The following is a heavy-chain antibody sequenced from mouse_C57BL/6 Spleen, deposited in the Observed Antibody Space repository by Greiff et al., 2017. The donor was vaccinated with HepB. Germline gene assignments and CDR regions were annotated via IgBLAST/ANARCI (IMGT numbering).Heavy chain of an antibody. V-gene: IGHV14-4*01. J-gene: IGHJ2*01. CDR3: TTFFDGYYDY. Sequence: EVMLVESGAELVRPGASVKLSCTASGFNIKDDYMHWVKQRPEQGLEWIGWIDPENGDTEYASKFQGKATITADTSSNTAYLQLSSLTSEDTAVYYCTTFFDGYYDYWGQGTTLTVSS. CDR2: IDPENGDT. CDR1: GFNIKDDY. D-gene: IGHD2-3*01.